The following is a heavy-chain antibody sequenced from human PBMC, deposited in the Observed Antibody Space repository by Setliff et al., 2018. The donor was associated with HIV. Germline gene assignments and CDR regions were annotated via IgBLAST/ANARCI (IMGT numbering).Heavy chain of an antibody. CDR3: ARTYYYDSSGYYGYYYYYYMDV. Sequence: ASVKVSCKASGYTFTGYGISWVRQAPGQGLEWMGWISTYNGNTNYAQKVQGRVIMTTDTSTSTAYMELRSLRSDDTAVYYCARTYYYDSSGYYGYYYYYYMDVWGKGTTVTAP. CDR1: GYTFTGYG. CDR2: ISTYNGNT. V-gene: IGHV1-18*04. J-gene: IGHJ6*03. D-gene: IGHD3-22*01.